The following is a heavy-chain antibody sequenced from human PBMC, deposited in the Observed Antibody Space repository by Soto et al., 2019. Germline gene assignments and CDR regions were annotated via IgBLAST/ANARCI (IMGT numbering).Heavy chain of an antibody. CDR3: ARGGPYSNYAWYYYYYMDV. J-gene: IGHJ6*03. D-gene: IGHD4-4*01. CDR2: INHSGST. V-gene: IGHV4-34*01. Sequence: SETLSLTCAVYGGSFSGYYWSWIRQPPGKGLEWIGEINHSGSTNYNPSLKSRVTIPVDTSKNQFSLKLSSVTAADTAVYYCARGGPYSNYAWYYYYYMDVWGKGTTVTVSS. CDR1: GGSFSGYY.